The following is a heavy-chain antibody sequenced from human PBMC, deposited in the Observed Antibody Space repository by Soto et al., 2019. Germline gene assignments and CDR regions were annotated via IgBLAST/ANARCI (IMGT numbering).Heavy chain of an antibody. J-gene: IGHJ4*02. V-gene: IGHV1-69*08. CDR3: ARDGLLGREMATTGY. CDR2: IIPILGIA. Sequence: QVQLVQSGAEVKKPGSSVKVSCKASGGTFSSYTISWVRQAPGQGLEWMGRIIPILGIANYAQKFQGRVTISADKSTSTAYMALSSLRSEDTAVYYCARDGLLGREMATTGYWGQGTLVTVSS. CDR1: GGTFSSYT. D-gene: IGHD5-12*01.